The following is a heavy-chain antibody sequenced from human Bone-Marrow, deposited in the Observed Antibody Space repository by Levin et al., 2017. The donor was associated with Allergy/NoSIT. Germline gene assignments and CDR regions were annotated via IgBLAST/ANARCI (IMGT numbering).Heavy chain of an antibody. V-gene: IGHV1-69*02. CDR3: ARVNKDHYGIVTAPVRDYFYYGLDV. D-gene: IGHD3-9*01. CDR1: GGSFSNYS. Sequence: SVKVSCKASGGSFSNYSLNWVRQAPGQGLEWMGRIAPRLGIANYAQKFQGRVAITADKSTNTAYLELSSLRSGDTAVYFCARVNKDHYGIVTAPVRDYFYYGLDVWGQGTTVTVSS. J-gene: IGHJ6*02. CDR2: IAPRLGIA.